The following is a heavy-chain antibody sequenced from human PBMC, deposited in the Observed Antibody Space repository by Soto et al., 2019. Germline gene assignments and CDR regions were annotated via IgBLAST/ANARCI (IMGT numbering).Heavy chain of an antibody. CDR1: GYIFNHYG. D-gene: IGHD6-13*01. V-gene: IGHV1-18*01. Sequence: ASVKVSCKASGYIFNHYGINWVRQAPGQGLEWVGWIAPLKGKTNSLQRLQDRISMTIDTSASTAYLEVRSLTSDDTGVYFCAREGGSSTYYPLELDFWGQGTLVTVSS. CDR2: IAPLKGKT. CDR3: AREGGSSTYYPLELDF. J-gene: IGHJ4*02.